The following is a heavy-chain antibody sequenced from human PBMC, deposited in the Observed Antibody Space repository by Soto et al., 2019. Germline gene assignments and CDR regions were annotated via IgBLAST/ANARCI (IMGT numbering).Heavy chain of an antibody. D-gene: IGHD6-19*01. CDR3: ARHRDSSGWNENYYYYYGMDV. Sequence: GESLKISCKGSGYSFTSYWIGWVRQMPGKGLEWMGIIYPGDSDTRYSPSFQGQVTISADKSISTAYLQWSSLKASDTAMYYCARHRDSSGWNENYYYYYGMDVWGQGTTVTVSS. V-gene: IGHV5-51*01. CDR2: IYPGDSDT. J-gene: IGHJ6*02. CDR1: GYSFTSYW.